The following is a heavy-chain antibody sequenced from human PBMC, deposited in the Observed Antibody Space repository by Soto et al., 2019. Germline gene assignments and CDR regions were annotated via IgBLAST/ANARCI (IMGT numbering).Heavy chain of an antibody. CDR3: AKGGALVPAAILDY. D-gene: IGHD2-2*01. CDR2: TSYDGSNT. Sequence: QVQLVESGGGVVQPGRSLRLSCAASGFTFSDFGMHWVRQAPGKGLEWVAVTSYDGSNTFYADSVKGRFTISRDNSKNTLYLQMNSPGAEDTAVYYCAKGGALVPAAILDYWGQGTLVTVSS. V-gene: IGHV3-30*18. CDR1: GFTFSDFG. J-gene: IGHJ4*02.